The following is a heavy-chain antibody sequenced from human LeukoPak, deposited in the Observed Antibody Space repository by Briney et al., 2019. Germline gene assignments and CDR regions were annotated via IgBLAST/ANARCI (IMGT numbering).Heavy chain of an antibody. CDR2: INPNNRGT. V-gene: IGHV1-2*02. CDR3: AREVVVPYYYYMDV. CDR1: GYTFTVYY. Sequence: ASVKVSCKASGYTFTVYYMHWVRQAPGQGLEWMGWINPNNRGTNYAQKFQGRVTITRDTSISTAYMELSRLRSDDTAVYYCAREVVVPYYYYMDVWGKGTTVTVSS. D-gene: IGHD3-22*01. J-gene: IGHJ6*03.